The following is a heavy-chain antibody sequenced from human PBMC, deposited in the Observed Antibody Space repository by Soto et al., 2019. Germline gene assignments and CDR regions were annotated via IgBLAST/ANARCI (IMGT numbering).Heavy chain of an antibody. Sequence: GASVKVSCKASGYTFTXYGLSWVRHAPGQGLEWMGWISAYNGNTNYAQKLQGRVTMTTDTSTSTAYMELRSLRSDDTAVYYCARDDQTGYCSSTSCFLVNWFDPWGQGTLVTVSS. CDR1: GYTFTXYG. CDR2: ISAYNGNT. J-gene: IGHJ5*02. D-gene: IGHD2-2*01. V-gene: IGHV1-18*01. CDR3: ARDDQTGYCSSTSCFLVNWFDP.